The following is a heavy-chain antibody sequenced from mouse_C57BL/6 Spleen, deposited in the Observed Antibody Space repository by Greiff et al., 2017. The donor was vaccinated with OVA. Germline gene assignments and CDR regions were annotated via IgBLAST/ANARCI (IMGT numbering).Heavy chain of an antibody. J-gene: IGHJ1*03. CDR3: ARGIGSGYFDV. V-gene: IGHV1-66*01. CDR2: IYPGSGNT. Sequence: QVQLKQSGPELVKPGASVKISCKASGYSFTSYYIHWVKQRPGQGLEWIGWIYPGSGNTKYNEKFKGKATLTADTSSSTAYMQHRSLTYEDSAVYYSARGIGSGYFDVWGTGTTVTVSS. CDR1: GYSFTSYY.